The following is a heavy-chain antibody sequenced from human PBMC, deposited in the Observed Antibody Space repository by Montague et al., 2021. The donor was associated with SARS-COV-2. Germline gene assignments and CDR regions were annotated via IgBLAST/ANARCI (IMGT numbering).Heavy chain of an antibody. CDR2: IYHGGFT. Sequence: SETLSLTCSVAGYSISSGYFWGWNRQPPGKGLEWTGAIYHGGFTHYNPSLKSRLTMSLDTSKNHFSLRLSSVTAADTAIYYCARAYCGGDCNYLYIWFDSWGQGALVTVSS. CDR3: ARAYCGGDCNYLYIWFDS. CDR1: GYSISSGYF. J-gene: IGHJ5*01. D-gene: IGHD2-21*01. V-gene: IGHV4-38-2*02.